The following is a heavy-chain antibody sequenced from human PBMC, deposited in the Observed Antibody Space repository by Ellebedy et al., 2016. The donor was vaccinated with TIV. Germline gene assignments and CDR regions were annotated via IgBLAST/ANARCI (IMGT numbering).Heavy chain of an antibody. J-gene: IGHJ4*02. Sequence: GESLKISCVASGFTFSSYWMSWVRQAPGKGLEWVAGIKQDGSVKDYLDSVKGRFTISRDNAKNSLYLQMDSLRVEDTGGYYCATQWELYDWGQGTPVTVSS. V-gene: IGHV3-7*01. CDR1: GFTFSSYW. CDR3: ATQWELYD. D-gene: IGHD1-26*01. CDR2: IKQDGSVK.